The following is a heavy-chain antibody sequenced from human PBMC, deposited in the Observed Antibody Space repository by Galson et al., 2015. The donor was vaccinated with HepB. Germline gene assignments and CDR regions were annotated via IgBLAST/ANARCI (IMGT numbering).Heavy chain of an antibody. CDR2: INHSGST. V-gene: IGHV4-34*01. CDR1: GGSFSAYY. D-gene: IGHD3-3*01. Sequence: ETLFLTCAVYGGSFSAYYWSWIRQPPGKGLEWIGEINHSGSTNYNPSLKSRVTISVDTSKNQFSLKLSSVTAADTAVYYCARVGDLFWSGLVSRFDPWGQGTLVTVSS. J-gene: IGHJ5*02. CDR3: ARVGDLFWSGLVSRFDP.